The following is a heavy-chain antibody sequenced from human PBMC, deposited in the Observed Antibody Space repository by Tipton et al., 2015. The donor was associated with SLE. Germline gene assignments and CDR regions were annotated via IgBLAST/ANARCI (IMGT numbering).Heavy chain of an antibody. D-gene: IGHD2-2*02. Sequence: TLSLTCTVSGGSISSYYWSWIRQPPGRGLEWIGYIYYSGSTNYNPSLKSRVTISVDTSKNHFSLKLYSVTAADTAVYYCAREDSSSWFYTRFDPWGQGTRVTVSS. V-gene: IGHV4-59*12. CDR2: IYYSGST. CDR3: AREDSSSWFYTRFDP. J-gene: IGHJ5*02. CDR1: GGSISSYY.